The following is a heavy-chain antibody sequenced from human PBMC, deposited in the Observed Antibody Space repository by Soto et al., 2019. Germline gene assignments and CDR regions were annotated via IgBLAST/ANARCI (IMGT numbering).Heavy chain of an antibody. CDR1: GGSISSTFW. CDR2: IYHSGVT. CDR3: AKIWFGGNYYGMDV. Sequence: SETLSLTCAVSGGSISSTFWWTWVRQTPGKGLEWIGEIYHSGVTNYNPSLKSRVTISVDKSKNQFSLKVSSVTAADTAVYYCAKIWFGGNYYGMDVWGQGTTVTV. J-gene: IGHJ6*02. D-gene: IGHD3-10*01. V-gene: IGHV4-4*02.